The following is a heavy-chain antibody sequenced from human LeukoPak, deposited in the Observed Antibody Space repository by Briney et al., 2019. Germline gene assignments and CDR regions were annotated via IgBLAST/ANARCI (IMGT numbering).Heavy chain of an antibody. Sequence: GGAVTVSCMASGYTFTGYYMHWLRQAAAQGLEWMGRINPNSGYTHYPQKLQGRVTMPRDTSISTDYMELSRLRSDGTAVYYCAAQYPINSNGWYGGYWGQGTLVTVSS. V-gene: IGHV1-2*06. J-gene: IGHJ4*02. CDR1: GYTFTGYY. CDR3: AAQYPINSNGWYGGY. CDR2: INPNSGYT. D-gene: IGHD6-19*01.